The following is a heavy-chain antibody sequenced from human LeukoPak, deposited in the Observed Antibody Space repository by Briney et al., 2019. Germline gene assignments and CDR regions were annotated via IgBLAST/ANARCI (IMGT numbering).Heavy chain of an antibody. V-gene: IGHV1-2*06. J-gene: IGHJ5*02. CDR3: ARGELVGLGATSAGWFDP. D-gene: IGHD1-26*01. CDR1: GYTFTGYY. Sequence: ASVKVPCKASGYTFTGYYMHWVRQAPGQGLEWMGRINPNSGGTNSAQKFQGRVTMTRDTSISTAYMELSRLTSDDTAVYYCARGELVGLGATSAGWFDPWGQGTLVTVSS. CDR2: INPNSGGT.